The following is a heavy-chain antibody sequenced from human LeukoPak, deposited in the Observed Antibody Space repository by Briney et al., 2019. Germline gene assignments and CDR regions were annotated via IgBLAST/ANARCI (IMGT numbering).Heavy chain of an antibody. CDR1: GFTVSSNY. CDR3: ARDAWSYGGNSHVDY. CDR2: IYSGGST. V-gene: IGHV3-66*01. D-gene: IGHD4-23*01. J-gene: IGHJ4*02. Sequence: PGGSLRLSCAASGFTVSSNYMSWVRQAPGKGLEWVSVIYSGGSTYYADSVKGRFTISRDNSKNTLYLQMNSLRAEDTAVYYCARDAWSYGGNSHVDYWGQGTLVTVSS.